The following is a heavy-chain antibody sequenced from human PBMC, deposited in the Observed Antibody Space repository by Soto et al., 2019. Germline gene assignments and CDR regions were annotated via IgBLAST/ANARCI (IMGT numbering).Heavy chain of an antibody. CDR3: ARGRGSYYYYYGMDV. J-gene: IGHJ6*02. Sequence: SETLSLTCAVYGGSFSGYYWSWIRQPPGKGLEWIGEINHSGSTNYNPSLKSRVTISVDTSKNQFSLKLSSVTAADTAVYYCARGRGSYYYYYGMDVWGQGTTVTVSS. CDR1: GGSFSGYY. V-gene: IGHV4-34*01. D-gene: IGHD1-26*01. CDR2: INHSGST.